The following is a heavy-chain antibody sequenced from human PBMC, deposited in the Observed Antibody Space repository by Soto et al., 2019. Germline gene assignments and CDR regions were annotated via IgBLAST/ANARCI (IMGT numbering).Heavy chain of an antibody. CDR1: GFTFSSYG. Sequence: GGSLRLSCAASGFTFSSYGMHWVRQAPGKGLEWVAVIWYDGSNKYYADSVKGRFTISRDNSKNTLYLQMNSLRAEDTAVYYCARDQPRWECSGGSCYSFGYWGQGTLVTVSS. CDR3: ARDQPRWECSGGSCYSFGY. CDR2: IWYDGSNK. V-gene: IGHV3-33*01. J-gene: IGHJ4*02. D-gene: IGHD2-15*01.